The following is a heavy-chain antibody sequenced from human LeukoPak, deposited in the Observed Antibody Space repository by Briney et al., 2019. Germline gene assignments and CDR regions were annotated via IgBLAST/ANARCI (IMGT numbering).Heavy chain of an antibody. V-gene: IGHV1-69*04. Sequence: ASVKVSCKASGYTFTSYGISWVRQAPGQGLEWMGRIIPILGIANYAQKFQGRVTITADKSTSTAYMELSSLRSEDTAVYYCARGKSSFDYWGQGTLVTVSS. CDR1: GYTFTSYG. J-gene: IGHJ4*02. CDR3: ARGKSSFDY. CDR2: IIPILGIA.